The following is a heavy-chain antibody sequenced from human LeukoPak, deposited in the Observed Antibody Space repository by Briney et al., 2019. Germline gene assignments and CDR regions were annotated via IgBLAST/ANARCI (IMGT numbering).Heavy chain of an antibody. CDR1: GFALSSHW. J-gene: IGHJ4*02. V-gene: IGHV3-7*01. CDR2: VNRDGSET. Sequence: GGSLRLSCAASGFALSSHWMTWVRQVPGRGPEWVANVNRDGSETYYLDSVKGRFTISKDNAKNSLYLQMNSLRAEDTVVYYCASSYYDFWSGFDYWGLGTLVTVSS. D-gene: IGHD3-3*01. CDR3: ASSYYDFWSGFDY.